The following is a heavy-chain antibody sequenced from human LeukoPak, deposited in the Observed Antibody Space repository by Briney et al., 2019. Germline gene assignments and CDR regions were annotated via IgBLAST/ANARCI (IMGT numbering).Heavy chain of an antibody. V-gene: IGHV3-53*01. CDR3: VRGGYSNYAVYY. D-gene: IGHD4-11*01. J-gene: IGHJ4*02. CDR1: GYTVSSNY. Sequence: GGSLRLSCTASGYTVSSNYMSWVRQAPGKGLEWVSVIYSGGSTYYADSVKGRFTISRDNSKNTLYHQMNSLRAEDTAVYYCVRGGYSNYAVYYWGQGTLVTVSS. CDR2: IYSGGST.